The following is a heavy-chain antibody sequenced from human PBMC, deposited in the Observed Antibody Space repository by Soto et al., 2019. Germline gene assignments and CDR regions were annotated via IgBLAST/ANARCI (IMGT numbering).Heavy chain of an antibody. J-gene: IGHJ4*02. CDR3: AKDGGGNYYDSSGYFDY. CDR2: ISGSGGST. V-gene: IGHV3-23*01. CDR1: GFTFSSYA. D-gene: IGHD3-22*01. Sequence: GGSLRLSCAASGFTFSSYAMSWVRQAPGKGLEWVSAISGSGGSTYYADSVKGRFTISRDNSKNTLYLQMNSMGAEDTAVYYCAKDGGGNYYDSSGYFDYWGQGTLVTVSS.